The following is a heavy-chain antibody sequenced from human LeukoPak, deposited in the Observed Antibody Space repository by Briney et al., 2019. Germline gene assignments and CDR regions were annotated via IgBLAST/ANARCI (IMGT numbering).Heavy chain of an antibody. V-gene: IGHV4-59*01. Sequence: SETLSLTCTVSGGSISSYYWSWIRQPPGKGLEWIGYIYYSGSTNHNPSLKSRVTISVDTSKNQFSLKLSSVTAADTAVYYCARVRYSSGWYLLAFDYWGQGTLVTVSS. D-gene: IGHD6-19*01. CDR3: ARVRYSSGWYLLAFDY. CDR1: GGSISSYY. J-gene: IGHJ4*02. CDR2: IYYSGST.